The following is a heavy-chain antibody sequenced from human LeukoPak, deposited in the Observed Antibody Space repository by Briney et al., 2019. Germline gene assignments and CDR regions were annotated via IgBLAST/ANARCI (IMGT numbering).Heavy chain of an antibody. Sequence: AAVKVSCKASGYTFTCYGFSWVRQAPVQGLEWMGWISSYNGDTNYAQRVQDRVTMTRDTSISTAYIELSRLRSDDTAVYYCARGGDYVWGSYRPSFDYWGQGTLVTVSS. CDR2: ISSYNGDT. J-gene: IGHJ4*02. CDR3: ARGGDYVWGSYRPSFDY. V-gene: IGHV1-18*01. D-gene: IGHD3-16*02. CDR1: GYTFTCYG.